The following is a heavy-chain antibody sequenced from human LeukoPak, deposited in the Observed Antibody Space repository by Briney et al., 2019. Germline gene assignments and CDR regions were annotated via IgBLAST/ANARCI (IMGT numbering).Heavy chain of an antibody. CDR3: ARSAPAYYYDSSGYYFFDY. D-gene: IGHD3-22*01. CDR1: GYTFTSYG. V-gene: IGHV1-18*01. Sequence: ASVKVSCKASGYTFTSYGISWVRQAPGQGLEWMGWISAYNGNTNYAQKLQGRVTMTTDTSTSTAYMELRSLRSDDTAVYYCARSAPAYYYDSSGYYFFDYWGQGTLVTVSS. CDR2: ISAYNGNT. J-gene: IGHJ4*02.